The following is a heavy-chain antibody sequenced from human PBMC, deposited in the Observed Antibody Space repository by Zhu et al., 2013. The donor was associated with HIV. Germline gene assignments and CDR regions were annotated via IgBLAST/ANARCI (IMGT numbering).Heavy chain of an antibody. CDR3: ARDNGGQLHY. D-gene: IGHD2-2*01. CDR2: INAGNGNT. V-gene: IGHV1-3*01. J-gene: IGHJ4*02. Sequence: QVQFVQSGAEVKKPGASVKVSCKASGYTFTTYAVYWVRQAPGQRLEWMGWINAGNGNTKYSQNFQDRVTITRDTSASTVYMELSSLRSEDTAMYYCARDNGGQLHYWGQGTPGHRLP. CDR1: GYTFTTYA.